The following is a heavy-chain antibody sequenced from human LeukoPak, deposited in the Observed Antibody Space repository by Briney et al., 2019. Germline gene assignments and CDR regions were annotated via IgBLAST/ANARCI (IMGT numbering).Heavy chain of an antibody. J-gene: IGHJ5*02. Sequence: SETLSLTCTVSGGSISSSSYYWGWIRQPPGKGLEWIGYIYYSGSTNYNPSLKSRVTISVDTSKNQFSLKLSSVTAADTAVYYCARHYGSGSYPDNWFDPWGQGTLVTVSS. CDR2: IYYSGST. CDR3: ARHYGSGSYPDNWFDP. CDR1: GGSISSSSYY. V-gene: IGHV4-61*05. D-gene: IGHD3-10*01.